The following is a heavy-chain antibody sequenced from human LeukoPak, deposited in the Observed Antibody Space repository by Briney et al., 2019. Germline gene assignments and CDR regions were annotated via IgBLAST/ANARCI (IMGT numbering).Heavy chain of an antibody. J-gene: IGHJ4*02. V-gene: IGHV3-9*01. CDR3: AKDTSYSSSWYYFDY. D-gene: IGHD6-13*01. Sequence: SLSLSCAASGFTFDDYAVHWVRPAPGKGLEWVSGISWNSGSIGYADSVKGRFTISRDNAKNSLYLQMNSLRAEDTALYYCAKDTSYSSSWYYFDYWGQGTLVTVSS. CDR1: GFTFDDYA. CDR2: ISWNSGSI.